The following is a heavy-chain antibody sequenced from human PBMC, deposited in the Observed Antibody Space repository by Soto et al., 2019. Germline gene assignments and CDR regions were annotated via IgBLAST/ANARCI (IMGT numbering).Heavy chain of an antibody. D-gene: IGHD2-2*01. CDR3: ARDTAKSLTPYQGFYYYGMDV. J-gene: IGHJ6*02. CDR2: ISFDGSGK. CDR1: GVPFSSYT. Sequence: PGGSLSLSCTVSGVPFSSYTMHWLRRAPGKGQEWVGIISFDGSGKYYADWLKGRIVISRDNSKDSIYLQMDPLRPDATAIYYCARDTAKSLTPYQGFYYYGMDVWGQGTTVTVSS. V-gene: IGHV3-30*09.